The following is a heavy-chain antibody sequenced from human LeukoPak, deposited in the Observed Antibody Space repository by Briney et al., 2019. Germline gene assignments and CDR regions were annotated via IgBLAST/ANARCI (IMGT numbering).Heavy chain of an antibody. Sequence: GGSLRLSCAASGFTFSDYYMSWIRQAPGKGLEWVAVISYDGSNKYYADSVKGRFTISRDNSKNTLYLQMNSLRAEDTAVYYCAKDYGDPHDAFDIWGQGTMVTVSS. J-gene: IGHJ3*02. CDR2: ISYDGSNK. CDR3: AKDYGDPHDAFDI. D-gene: IGHD4-17*01. V-gene: IGHV3-30*18. CDR1: GFTFSDYY.